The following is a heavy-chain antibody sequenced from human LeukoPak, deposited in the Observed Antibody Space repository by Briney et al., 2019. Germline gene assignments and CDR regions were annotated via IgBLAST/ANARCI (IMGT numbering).Heavy chain of an antibody. D-gene: IGHD6-13*01. Sequence: SETLSLTCAVYGGSFSGYYWSWIRQPPGKGLEWIGEINHSGSTNYNPSLKSRVTISVDTSKNQFSLKLSSVTAADTAVYYYGREPSWPGSSWPHDTVDIWGQGTLVTVSS. CDR2: INHSGST. J-gene: IGHJ3*02. V-gene: IGHV4-34*01. CDR1: GGSFSGYY. CDR3: GREPSWPGSSWPHDTVDI.